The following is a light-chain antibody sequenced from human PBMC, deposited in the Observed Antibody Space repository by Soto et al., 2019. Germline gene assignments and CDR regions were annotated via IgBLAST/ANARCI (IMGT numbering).Light chain of an antibody. V-gene: IGKV1-9*01. J-gene: IGKJ4*01. CDR1: QGITSY. CDR2: SAS. Sequence: DIQMTQSPSSLSASVGDRVTITCRASQGITSYLAWYQQRPGKAPGLLIYSASTLQSGVPSRFRGSGYGTDFSLTISNLQHEDFATYYCQQIYSHPLTFGGGPKVDIK. CDR3: QQIYSHPLT.